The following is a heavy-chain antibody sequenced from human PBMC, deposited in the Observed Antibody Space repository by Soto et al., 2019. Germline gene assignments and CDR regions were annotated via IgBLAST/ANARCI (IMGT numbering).Heavy chain of an antibody. J-gene: IGHJ6*03. Sequence: ASVKVSCKASGYTFTSYGISWVRQAPGQGLEWMGWINAYNGNTNYAQKLQGRVTMTTNTSISTAYMELSSLRSEDTAVYYCARKVMVGYCSGGSCSAGYYYYMDVWGKGTTVTVSS. CDR2: INAYNGNT. CDR1: GYTFTSYG. D-gene: IGHD2-15*01. V-gene: IGHV1-18*01. CDR3: ARKVMVGYCSGGSCSAGYYYYMDV.